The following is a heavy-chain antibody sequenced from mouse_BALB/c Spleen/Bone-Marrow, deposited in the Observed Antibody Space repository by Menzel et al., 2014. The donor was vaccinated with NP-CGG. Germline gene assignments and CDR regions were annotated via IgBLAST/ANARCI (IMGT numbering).Heavy chain of an antibody. CDR2: INPNNGGT. Sequence: SGPELVEPGAPVKITCKASGYTFTDYNMDWVKQSHGKSLEWIGNINPNNGGTIYNQRFKGKATLTVDKSSTTAYIELRSLTSEDTAVYYCARAGYYTLFAYWGQGTLVTVSA. V-gene: IGHV1-18*01. CDR3: ARAGYYTLFAY. J-gene: IGHJ3*01. D-gene: IGHD2-3*01. CDR1: GYTFTDYN.